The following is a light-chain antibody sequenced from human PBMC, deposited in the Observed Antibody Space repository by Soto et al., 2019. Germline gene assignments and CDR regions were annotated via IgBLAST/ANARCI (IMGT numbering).Light chain of an antibody. Sequence: VVTQASDSLAVSLGERATTNCRSGPRVFSSSNTTHYLAWYQQKPGQPPTLLIYWASTREPGVPDRFSGSGSGTDLTLPISSLQAEDVAVYYCQQYYRSPQTFVQGTKLDIK. CDR3: QQYYRSPQT. CDR2: WAS. J-gene: IGKJ1*01. CDR1: PRVFSSSNTTHY. V-gene: IGKV4-1*01.